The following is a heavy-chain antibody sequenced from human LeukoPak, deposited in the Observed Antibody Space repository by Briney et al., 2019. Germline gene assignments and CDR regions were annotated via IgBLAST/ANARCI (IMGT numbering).Heavy chain of an antibody. J-gene: IGHJ4*02. CDR3: VVCFGELFHFDY. CDR2: IYYSGST. D-gene: IGHD3-10*01. Sequence: PSETLSLTCAVYGGSFSGYYWSWIRQPPGKGLEWIGSIYYSGSTYYNPSLKSRVIISVDTSKNQFSLKLSSVTAADTAVYYCVVCFGELFHFDYWGQGTLVTVSS. V-gene: IGHV4-34*01. CDR1: GGSFSGYY.